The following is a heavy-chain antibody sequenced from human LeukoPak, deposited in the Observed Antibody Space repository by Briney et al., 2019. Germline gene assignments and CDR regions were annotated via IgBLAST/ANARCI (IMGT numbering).Heavy chain of an antibody. J-gene: IGHJ3*02. V-gene: IGHV3-23*01. CDR1: GFTFSSYT. CDR3: AKGENDAFDI. Sequence: GGSLRLSCAASGFTFSSYTMSWVRQAPGKGLEWVSVISDSGGSTYYADSVKGRFTISRDNPKDTLYLQMSSLRPEDTAVYYCAKGENDAFDIWGPGTMVTVSS. CDR2: ISDSGGST.